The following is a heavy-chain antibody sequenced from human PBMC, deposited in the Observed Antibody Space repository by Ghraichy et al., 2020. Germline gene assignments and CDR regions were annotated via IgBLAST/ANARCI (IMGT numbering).Heavy chain of an antibody. D-gene: IGHD2-21*01. CDR3: ARDPNLFVYFDY. CDR2: ISSSSSYI. J-gene: IGHJ4*02. CDR1: GFTFSSYS. V-gene: IGHV3-21*01. Sequence: GGSLRLSCAASGFTFSSYSMNWVRQAPGKGLEWVSSISSSSSYIYYADSVKGRFTLSRDNAKNSLYLQMSSLRAEDTAVYYCARDPNLFVYFDYWVQGTLVTVSS.